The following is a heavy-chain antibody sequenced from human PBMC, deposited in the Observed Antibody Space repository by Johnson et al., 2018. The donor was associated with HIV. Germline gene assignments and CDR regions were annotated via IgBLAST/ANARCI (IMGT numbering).Heavy chain of an antibody. D-gene: IGHD2-8*02. CDR3: ARGPGGFGAFDI. CDR1: GFTFSSYW. CDR2: IKQAGGER. V-gene: IGHV3-7*02. J-gene: IGHJ3*02. Sequence: VQLVESGGGVVRPGGSLRLSCAASGFTFSSYWMTWVRQAPGKGLECVANIKQAGGERYSADSVKGRFTISRDNSKNTLYLQMNSLRAEDTAVYYCARGPGGFGAFDIWGQGTMVTVSS.